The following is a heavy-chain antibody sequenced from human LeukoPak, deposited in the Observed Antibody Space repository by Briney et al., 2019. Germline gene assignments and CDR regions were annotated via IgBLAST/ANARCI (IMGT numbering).Heavy chain of an antibody. CDR1: GGSISSYY. J-gene: IGHJ4*02. Sequence: SETLSLTCTVSGGSISSYYWSWIRQPPGKGLEGSGYIYYSWSTNYNPSLKSRVTISVDTSKNQFSLKLSSVTAADTAVYYCARGGNYYDSSGYWLWGQGTLVTVSS. D-gene: IGHD3-22*01. CDR2: IYYSWST. CDR3: ARGGNYYDSSGYWL. V-gene: IGHV4-59*01.